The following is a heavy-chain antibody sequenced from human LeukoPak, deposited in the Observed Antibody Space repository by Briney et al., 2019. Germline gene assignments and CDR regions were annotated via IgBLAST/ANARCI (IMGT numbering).Heavy chain of an antibody. CDR3: TRAVIVATIASFDY. D-gene: IGHD5-12*01. V-gene: IGHV3-49*03. CDR1: GFTFGDYA. J-gene: IGHJ4*02. CDR2: IRSKAYGGTT. Sequence: GRSLRLSYTASGFTFGDYAMSWFRQAPGKGLEWVGFIRSKAYGGTTEYAASVKGRFTISRDDSKSIAYLQMNSLKTEDTAVYYCTRAVIVATIASFDYWGQGTLVTVSS.